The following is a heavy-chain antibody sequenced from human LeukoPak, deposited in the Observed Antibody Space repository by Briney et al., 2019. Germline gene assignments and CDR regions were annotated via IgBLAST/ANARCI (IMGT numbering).Heavy chain of an antibody. Sequence: GGSLRLSCAASGFTLSSNYMSWVRQAPGKGLEWVSVIYSGGSTYYADSVKGRFTISRDNSKNTLYLQMNSLIAEDTAVYYCAKDLPHYDILTGPDYWGQGTLVTVSS. V-gene: IGHV3-53*05. CDR2: IYSGGST. J-gene: IGHJ4*02. CDR1: GFTLSSNY. D-gene: IGHD3-9*01. CDR3: AKDLPHYDILTGPDY.